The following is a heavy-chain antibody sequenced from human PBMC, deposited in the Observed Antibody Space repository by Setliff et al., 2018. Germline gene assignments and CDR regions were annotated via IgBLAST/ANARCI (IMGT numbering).Heavy chain of an antibody. D-gene: IGHD3-16*01. CDR3: TTDPSPTFGGVIGAAFDF. Sequence: GGSLRLSCAASGLTFSNAWMNWVRQAPGKGLEWVGRIKSKTDGGTTDYAAPVKGRFTISREDSKDTLYLQMNSLRSEDTAVYYCTTDPSPTFGGVIGAAFDFWGQGTMVTVSS. CDR1: GLTFSNAW. J-gene: IGHJ3*01. CDR2: IKSKTDGGTT. V-gene: IGHV3-15*07.